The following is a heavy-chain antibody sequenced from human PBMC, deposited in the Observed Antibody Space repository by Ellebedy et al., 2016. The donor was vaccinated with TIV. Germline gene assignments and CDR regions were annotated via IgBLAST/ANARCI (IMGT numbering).Heavy chain of an antibody. CDR2: ISSSSSTI. V-gene: IGHV3-48*01. CDR3: SRHTDYALDY. J-gene: IGHJ4*02. Sequence: GESPKISCAASGFTYSSSSMNWVRQAPGKGLEWVSYISSSSSTIYYADSVKGRFTISRDNAKNSLHLQMNGLRTEETAVYYCSRHTDYALDYWGQGALVTVSS. D-gene: IGHD4-17*01. CDR1: GFTYSSSS.